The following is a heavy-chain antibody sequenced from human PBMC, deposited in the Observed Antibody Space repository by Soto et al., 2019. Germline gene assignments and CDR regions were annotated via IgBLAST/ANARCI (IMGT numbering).Heavy chain of an antibody. J-gene: IGHJ4*02. CDR3: ATDLRSSGRAGY. Sequence: PGGSLRLSCAASGFTFSSYAMTWVRQAPGKGLEWVSTVSAYADSKYYADSVKGRFTISRDNSKNTLFLQMNSLRAEDTAVYHCATDLRSSGRAGYWGQGALVTVSS. CDR2: VSAYADSK. V-gene: IGHV3-23*01. D-gene: IGHD6-25*01. CDR1: GFTFSSYA.